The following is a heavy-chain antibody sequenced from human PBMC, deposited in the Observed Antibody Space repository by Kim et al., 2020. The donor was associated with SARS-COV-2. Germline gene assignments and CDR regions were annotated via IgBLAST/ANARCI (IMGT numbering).Heavy chain of an antibody. Sequence: SETLSLTCTVSGGSVSSGSYYWSWIRQPPGKGLEWIGYIYYSGSTNYNPSLKSRVTISVDTSKNQFSLKLSSVTAADTAVYYCAREIAARPFFQYYYYYGMGVWGQETTVTASS. CDR3: AREIAARPFFQYYYYYGMGV. V-gene: IGHV4-61*01. D-gene: IGHD6-6*01. CDR1: GGSVSSGSYY. J-gene: IGHJ6*02. CDR2: IYYSGST.